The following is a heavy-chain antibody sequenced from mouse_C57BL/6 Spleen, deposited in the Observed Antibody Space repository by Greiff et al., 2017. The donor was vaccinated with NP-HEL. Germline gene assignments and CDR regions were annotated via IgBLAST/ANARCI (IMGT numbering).Heavy chain of an antibody. CDR3: ARHAYYYGSSYGFAY. D-gene: IGHD1-1*01. CDR2: ISGGGGNT. V-gene: IGHV5-9*01. CDR1: GFTFSSYT. Sequence: EVQLMESGGGLVKPGGSLKLSCAASGFTFSSYTMSWVRQTPEKRLEWVATISGGGGNTYYPDSVKGRFTISRDNAKNTLYLQMGSLRSEDTALYYCARHAYYYGSSYGFAYWGQGTLVTVSA. J-gene: IGHJ3*01.